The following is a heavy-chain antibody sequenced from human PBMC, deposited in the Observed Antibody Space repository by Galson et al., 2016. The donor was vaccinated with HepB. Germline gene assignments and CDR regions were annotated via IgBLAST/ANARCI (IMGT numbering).Heavy chain of an antibody. V-gene: IGHV4-31*03. Sequence: TLSLTCTVSGGSISSGGYYWTWIRQHPGKGLEWIGYIYYIGSTYYNPSLQSRVTISVDTSKNQFSLKLSSVTAADTAVYFCARGLGAAGLFDYWGQGTLVIVSS. CDR2: IYYIGST. D-gene: IGHD6-13*01. J-gene: IGHJ4*02. CDR1: GGSISSGGYY. CDR3: ARGLGAAGLFDY.